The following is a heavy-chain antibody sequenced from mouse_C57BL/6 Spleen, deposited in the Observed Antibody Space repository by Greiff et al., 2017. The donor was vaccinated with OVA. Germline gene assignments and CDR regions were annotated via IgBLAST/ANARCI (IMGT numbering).Heavy chain of an antibody. V-gene: IGHV1-22*01. Sequence: VQLKESGPELVKPGASVKMSCKASGYTFTDYNMHWVKQSHGKSLEWIGYINPNNGGTSYNQKFKGKATLTVNKSSSTAYMELRSLTSEDSAGYYCARRYDYDAWFAYWGQGTLVTVSA. CDR1: GYTFTDYN. D-gene: IGHD2-4*01. CDR2: INPNNGGT. J-gene: IGHJ3*01. CDR3: ARRYDYDAWFAY.